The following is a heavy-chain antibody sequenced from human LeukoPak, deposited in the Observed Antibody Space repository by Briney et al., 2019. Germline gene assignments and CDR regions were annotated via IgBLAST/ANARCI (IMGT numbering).Heavy chain of an antibody. CDR3: AREHCGGDCYSGINWFDP. CDR2: MNPNSGNT. J-gene: IGHJ5*02. D-gene: IGHD2-21*02. CDR1: GYTFTSYD. V-gene: IGHV1-8*01. Sequence: ASVKVSCKASGYTFTSYDINWVRQATGQGLKWMGWMNPNSGNTGYAQKFQGRVTMTRNTSISTAYMELSSLRSEDTAVYYCAREHCGGDCYSGINWFDPWGQGTLVTVSS.